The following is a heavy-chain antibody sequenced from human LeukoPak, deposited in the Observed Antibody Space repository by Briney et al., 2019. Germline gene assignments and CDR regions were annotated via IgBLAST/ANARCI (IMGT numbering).Heavy chain of an antibody. V-gene: IGHV3-23*01. Sequence: GGTLRLSCAASGFTFSSYAMSWVRQAPGKGLEWVSAISGSGGSTYYADSVKGRFTISRDNSKNTLYLQMNSLRAEDTAVYYCAKRPKTYYDILTGYHYFDYWGQGTLVTVSS. J-gene: IGHJ4*02. CDR2: ISGSGGST. D-gene: IGHD3-9*01. CDR1: GFTFSSYA. CDR3: AKRPKTYYDILTGYHYFDY.